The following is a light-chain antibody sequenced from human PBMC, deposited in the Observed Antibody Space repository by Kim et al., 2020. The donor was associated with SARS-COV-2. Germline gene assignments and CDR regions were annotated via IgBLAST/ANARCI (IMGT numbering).Light chain of an antibody. CDR3: ASHAVSDRVV. J-gene: IGLJ2*01. CDR2: DVS. CDR1: SRDIGAYNY. V-gene: IGLV2-14*03. Sequence: GQSITISCTGTSRDIGAYNYVSWYQQLPGTAPQLLIYDVSYRPSGISSRFSGSESASTASLSISGLQREDEADYFCASHAVSDRVVFGGGTQLTVL.